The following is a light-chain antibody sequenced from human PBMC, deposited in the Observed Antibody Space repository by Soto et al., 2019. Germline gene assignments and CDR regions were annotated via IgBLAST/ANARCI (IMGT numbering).Light chain of an antibody. CDR2: DTS. J-gene: IGKJ2*03. V-gene: IGKV3-11*01. CDR3: QQRTNWPPYS. CDR1: QSVSNF. Sequence: EIVLTQSPATLSLSPGERATLSCRASQSVSNFLVWYQQKPGQAPRLLIYDTSNRATGIPARFSGSGAGTDFTLTISRLEPEDVSVYYCQQRTNWPPYSFGQGTKLDIK.